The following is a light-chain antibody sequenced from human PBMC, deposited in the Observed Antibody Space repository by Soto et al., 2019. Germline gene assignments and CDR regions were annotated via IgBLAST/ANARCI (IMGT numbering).Light chain of an antibody. V-gene: IGKV3-20*01. CDR3: QQYGSSPLT. CDR1: QSVDSNY. Sequence: EIVLTQSPGTLSLSPGERATLSCRASQSVDSNYVAWYEQKPGQAPRLLIYSASTRATGIPDRFSGSGSGTDFTLTISRLEPEDFAVYYCQQYGSSPLTFGGGTKVEI. CDR2: SAS. J-gene: IGKJ4*01.